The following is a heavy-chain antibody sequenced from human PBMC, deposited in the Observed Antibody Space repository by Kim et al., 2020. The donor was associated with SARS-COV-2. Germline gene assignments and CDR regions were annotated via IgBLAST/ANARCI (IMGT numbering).Heavy chain of an antibody. D-gene: IGHD6-19*01. J-gene: IGHJ4*02. CDR1: GFTFSTYA. CDR2: ISTNGGST. V-gene: IGHV3-23*01. Sequence: GGSLRLSCAASGFTFSTYAMSWVRQAPGEGQAWISSISTNGGSTYYADSVKGRFTISRDNSKNTLYLQMNSLRAEDTAVYYCAKETSSGWYWGQGTLVTV. CDR3: AKETSSGWY.